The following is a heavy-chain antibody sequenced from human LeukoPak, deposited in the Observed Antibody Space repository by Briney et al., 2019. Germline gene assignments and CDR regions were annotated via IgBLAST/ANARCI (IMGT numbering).Heavy chain of an antibody. CDR1: GYTFTSYG. Sequence: ASVKVSCKASGYTFTSYGISWVRQAPGQGLEWMGWISVNNVNTDYAQKFQGRVTMTTDTSMDTAYMELRSLRSDDTAVYYCGRGTTGPTDYWGQGTLATVSS. D-gene: IGHD1-1*01. CDR3: GRGTTGPTDY. CDR2: ISVNNVNT. V-gene: IGHV1-18*01. J-gene: IGHJ4*02.